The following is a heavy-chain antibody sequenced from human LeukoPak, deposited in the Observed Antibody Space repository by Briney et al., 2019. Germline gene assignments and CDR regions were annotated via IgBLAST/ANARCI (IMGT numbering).Heavy chain of an antibody. Sequence: PGGSLRLSCAASGFTFSTYAMSWVRQAPGKGLDWVSGISGSGSNTYYVDSVKGRFTISRDNSKNTLYLQMNSLRAEDTALYYCAKDLTPYYDILTGYLDYWGQGTLVTVSS. CDR2: ISGSGSNT. J-gene: IGHJ4*02. V-gene: IGHV3-23*01. CDR1: GFTFSTYA. D-gene: IGHD3-9*01. CDR3: AKDLTPYYDILTGYLDY.